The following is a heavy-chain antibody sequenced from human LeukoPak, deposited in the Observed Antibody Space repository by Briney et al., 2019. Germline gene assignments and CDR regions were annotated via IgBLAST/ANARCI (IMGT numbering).Heavy chain of an antibody. CDR2: IYTSGST. V-gene: IGHV4-4*07. CDR1: GGSISSYY. D-gene: IGHD2-2*01. Sequence: SETLSLTCTVSGGSISSYYWSWIRQPAGKGLEWIGRIYTSGSTYYNPSLKSRVTISVDTSKNQFSLKLSSVTAADTAMYYCARTYCSSTSCYYDNWFDPWGQGTLVTVSS. CDR3: ARTYCSSTSCYYDNWFDP. J-gene: IGHJ5*02.